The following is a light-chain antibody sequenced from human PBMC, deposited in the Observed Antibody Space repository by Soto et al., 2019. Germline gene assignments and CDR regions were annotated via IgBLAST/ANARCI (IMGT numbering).Light chain of an antibody. CDR1: QSVSSSY. CDR2: GAS. CDR3: QQFGSSSWT. J-gene: IGKJ1*01. Sequence: ESVLTQSPGTLSLSPGEKATLSCRASQSVSSSYLAWHQQKPGQAPRLLIYGASSRATGIPDRFSGSGSGTDFTLTVSRLEPEDFAVYYCQQFGSSSWTFGQGTKVDIK. V-gene: IGKV3-20*01.